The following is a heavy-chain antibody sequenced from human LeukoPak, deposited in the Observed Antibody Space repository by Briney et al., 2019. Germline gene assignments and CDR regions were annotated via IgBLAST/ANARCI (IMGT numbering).Heavy chain of an antibody. D-gene: IGHD2-2*01. CDR3: ARVGYCSSTSCYRIDY. Sequence: GASVKVSCKASGYTFTSYGISWVRQAPGQGLEWMGWISAYNGNTNYAQKLQGRVTMTTDTSTSTAYMELRSLRSDGTAVYYCARVGYCSSTSCYRIDYWGQGTLVTVSS. CDR1: GYTFTSYG. V-gene: IGHV1-18*01. J-gene: IGHJ4*02. CDR2: ISAYNGNT.